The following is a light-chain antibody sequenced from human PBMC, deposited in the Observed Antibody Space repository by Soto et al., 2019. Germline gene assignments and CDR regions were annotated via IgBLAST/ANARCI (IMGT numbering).Light chain of an antibody. J-gene: IGLJ1*01. CDR3: CSYAGSYTHYV. CDR2: DVS. Sequence: QSALTQPRSVSGSPGQSVTISCTGTSGDVGGYNYVSWYQEHPGKAPKLMIYDVSKRPSGVTDRFSGSKSGNTASLTISGLQAEDEADYYCCSYAGSYTHYVFGSGTKLTAL. V-gene: IGLV2-11*01. CDR1: SGDVGGYNY.